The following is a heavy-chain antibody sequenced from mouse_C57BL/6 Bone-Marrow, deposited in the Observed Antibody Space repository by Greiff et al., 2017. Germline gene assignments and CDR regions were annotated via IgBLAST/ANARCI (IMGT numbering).Heavy chain of an antibody. V-gene: IGHV1-81*01. CDR3: ARSYDYDGFAY. D-gene: IGHD2-4*01. CDR1: GYTFTSYG. CDR2: IYPRSGNT. J-gene: IGHJ3*01. Sequence: VKLVESGAELARPGASVKLSCKASGYTFTSYGISWVKQRTGQGLEWIGEIYPRSGNTYYNEKFKGKATLTADKSSSTAYMELRSLTSEDSAVYFCARSYDYDGFAYWGQGTLVTVSA.